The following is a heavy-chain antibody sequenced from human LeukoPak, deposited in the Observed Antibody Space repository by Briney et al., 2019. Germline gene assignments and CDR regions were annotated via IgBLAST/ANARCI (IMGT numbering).Heavy chain of an antibody. Sequence: PGGSLRLSCAASGFTVSSNYMSWVRQAPGKGLEWVSVIYSGGSTYYADSVKGRFTISRDNSKNTLYLQMNSLRAEDTAVYYCARVIADYGDYSLDYWGQGTLVTVSS. CDR2: IYSGGST. J-gene: IGHJ4*02. CDR3: ARVIADYGDYSLDY. D-gene: IGHD4-17*01. CDR1: GFTVSSNY. V-gene: IGHV3-53*01.